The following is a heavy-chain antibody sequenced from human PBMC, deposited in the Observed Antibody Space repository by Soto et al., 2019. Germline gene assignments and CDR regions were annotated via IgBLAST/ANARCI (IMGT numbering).Heavy chain of an antibody. CDR2: ISYDGNNT. V-gene: IGHV3-30-3*01. CDR3: ARDYSSGWCLDY. D-gene: IGHD6-13*01. J-gene: IGHJ4*02. Sequence: QVQLVESGGGVVQPGNSLRLSCAGSGFPFSAEAMHWVRQAPGKGLEWVAAISYDGNNTQHADSVKGRFTVSRDNSKNTLYLQINSLRPEDTADKYCARDYSSGWCLDYWGQGSLVTVSS. CDR1: GFPFSAEA.